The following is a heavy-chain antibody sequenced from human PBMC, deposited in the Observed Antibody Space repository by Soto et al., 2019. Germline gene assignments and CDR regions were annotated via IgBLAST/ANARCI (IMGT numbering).Heavy chain of an antibody. CDR3: ARSPPLGAMVRGFDY. CDR2: IIPIFGTA. Sequence: QVQLVQSGAEVKKPGSSVKVSCKASGGTFSSYAISWVRQAPGQGLEWMGGIIPIFGTANYAQKFQGRVTLTADESTSTAYMELSSLRSEETAVYYCARSPPLGAMVRGFDYWGQGTLVTVSS. CDR1: GGTFSSYA. V-gene: IGHV1-69*12. J-gene: IGHJ4*02. D-gene: IGHD5-18*01.